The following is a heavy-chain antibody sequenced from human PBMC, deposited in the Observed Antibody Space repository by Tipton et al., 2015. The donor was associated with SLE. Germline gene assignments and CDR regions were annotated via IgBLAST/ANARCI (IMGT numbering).Heavy chain of an antibody. CDR3: ARLSRWLGPTSDI. Sequence: LRLSCAVYGGSFSGYYWNWIRQPPGKGLEWIGYIYTSGSTNYNPSLKSRVTISVDTSKNQFSLKLSSVTAADTAVYYCARLSRWLGPTSDIWGQGTMVTVSS. CDR1: GGSFSGYY. V-gene: IGHV4-4*09. CDR2: IYTSGST. J-gene: IGHJ3*02. D-gene: IGHD5-12*01.